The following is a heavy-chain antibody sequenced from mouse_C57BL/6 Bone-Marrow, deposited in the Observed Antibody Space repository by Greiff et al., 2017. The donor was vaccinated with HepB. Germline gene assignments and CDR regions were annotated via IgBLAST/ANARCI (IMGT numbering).Heavy chain of an antibody. V-gene: IGHV1-52*01. D-gene: IGHD1-1*01. J-gene: IGHJ3*01. CDR2: IDPSDSET. Sequence: QVQLQQPGAELVRPGSSVKLSCKASGYTFPSYWMHWVKQRPIQGLEWIGNIDPSDSETHYNQKFKDKATLTVDKSSSTAYMQLSSLTSEDSAVYYCARSLLGSRRTWFAYWGQGTLVTVSA. CDR3: ARSLLGSRRTWFAY. CDR1: GYTFPSYW.